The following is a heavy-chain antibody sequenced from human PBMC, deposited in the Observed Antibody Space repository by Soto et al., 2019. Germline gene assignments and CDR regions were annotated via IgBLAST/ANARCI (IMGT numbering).Heavy chain of an antibody. V-gene: IGHV4-4*02. CDR2: IYHSGST. J-gene: IGHJ2*01. Sequence: QVQLQESGPGLVKPSGTLSLTCAVSGGSISSSNWWSWVRQPPGKGLEWIGEIYHSGSTNYNPSLXXRXTXXVDKSKNHCSLKLSSVTAADTAVYYCARDLRYFDLWGRGTLVTVSS. CDR1: GGSISSSNW. CDR3: ARDLRYFDL.